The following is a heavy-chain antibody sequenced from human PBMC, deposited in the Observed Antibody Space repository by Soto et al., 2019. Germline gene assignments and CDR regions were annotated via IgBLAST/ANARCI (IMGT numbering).Heavy chain of an antibody. CDR2: IIPIFGTA. CDR1: GGTFSSYA. CDR3: ARERYCSGGSCQHYYYGMDV. Sequence: QVQLVQSGAEVKKPGSSVKVSCKASGGTFSSYAISWVRQAPGQGLEWMGGIIPIFGTANYAQKFQGRVTITADESTSTAYMELSSLRSEDTAVYYCARERYCSGGSCQHYYYGMDVWGQGTTVTVSS. J-gene: IGHJ6*02. V-gene: IGHV1-69*01. D-gene: IGHD2-15*01.